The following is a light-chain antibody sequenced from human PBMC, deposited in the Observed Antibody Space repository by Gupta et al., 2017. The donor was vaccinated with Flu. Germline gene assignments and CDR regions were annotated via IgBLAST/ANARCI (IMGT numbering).Light chain of an antibody. CDR3: QQYYDGPWT. Sequence: DIVMTQSPDSLAVSLGERATINCKSSQSLLYTSNNKNYLAWYQQKPGQPPNLLIYWASTRKSGVPDRFSGSGSGADFTLTISSLQAEDVAIYYCQQYYDGPWTCGQGTKVEIK. CDR2: WAS. J-gene: IGKJ1*01. CDR1: QSLLYTSNNKNY. V-gene: IGKV4-1*01.